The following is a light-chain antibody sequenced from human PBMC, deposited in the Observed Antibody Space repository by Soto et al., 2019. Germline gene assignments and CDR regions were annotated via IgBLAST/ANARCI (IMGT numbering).Light chain of an antibody. CDR2: GAS. CDR3: QQYHNSPLT. Sequence: ETVLTQSPCTLSLSPGERATLSCRASQTVGTYLAWYQQKPGQAPRLLVFGASSRATGVPDRFSGSGSGTDFTLTISGLEPEDFALYYCQQYHNSPLTFGQGTKVDIK. CDR1: QTVGTY. J-gene: IGKJ1*01. V-gene: IGKV3-20*01.